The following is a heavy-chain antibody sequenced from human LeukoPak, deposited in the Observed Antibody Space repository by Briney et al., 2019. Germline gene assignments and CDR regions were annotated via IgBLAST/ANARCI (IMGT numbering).Heavy chain of an antibody. V-gene: IGHV3-23*01. CDR3: AKDRLVHDS. D-gene: IGHD3-9*01. CDR2: ISGSGGST. CDR1: GFTFSSYV. J-gene: IGHJ4*02. Sequence: GGSLRLSCAASGFTFSSYVMSWVRQAPGKGLEWVSAISGSGGSTYYADSVKGRFTISRDNSKDTLYLQMNSLRAEDTAIYYCAKDRLVHDSWGQGTLVTVSS.